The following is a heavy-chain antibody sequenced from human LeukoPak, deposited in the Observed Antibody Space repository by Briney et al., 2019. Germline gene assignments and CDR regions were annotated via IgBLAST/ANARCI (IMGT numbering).Heavy chain of an antibody. V-gene: IGHV3-9*01. CDR2: ISWNSGSI. J-gene: IGHJ4*02. D-gene: IGHD3-9*01. Sequence: PGRSLRLSCAASGFTFDDYAMHWVRQAPGKGLEWASGISWNSGSIGYADSVKGRFTISRDNAKNSLYLQMNSLRAEDTALYYCAKAVGYDILTGYDPFDYWGQGTLVTVSS. CDR3: AKAVGYDILTGYDPFDY. CDR1: GFTFDDYA.